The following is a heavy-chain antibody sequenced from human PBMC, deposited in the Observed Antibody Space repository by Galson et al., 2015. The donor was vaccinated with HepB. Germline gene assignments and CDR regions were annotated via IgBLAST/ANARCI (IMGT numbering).Heavy chain of an antibody. J-gene: IGHJ5*02. D-gene: IGHD6-13*01. Sequence: SVKVSCKASGYTFTNYYMHWVRQAPGQGLEWMGIFDPSGGSTKYAQKFQGRVTMTRDTSTSTVYMELSSLRSEDTAVYYCARNKDIAATSTLNWLDPWGQGTLVTVSA. CDR3: ARNKDIAATSTLNWLDP. CDR1: GYTFTNYY. CDR2: FDPSGGST. V-gene: IGHV1-46*01.